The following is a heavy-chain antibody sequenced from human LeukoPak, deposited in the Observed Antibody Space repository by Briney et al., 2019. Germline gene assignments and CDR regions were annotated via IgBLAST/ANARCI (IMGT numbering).Heavy chain of an antibody. Sequence: PSETLSLTCTVSGGSISSYYWSWIRQPPGKGLEWIGYIYYSGSTNYNPSLKSRVTISVDTSKNQFSLKLSSVTAADTAVYYCARDQRPQPGDYYYYYMDVWGKGTTVTVSS. V-gene: IGHV4-59*01. CDR3: ARDQRPQPGDYYYYYMDV. J-gene: IGHJ6*03. CDR1: GGSISSYY. CDR2: IYYSGST. D-gene: IGHD1-14*01.